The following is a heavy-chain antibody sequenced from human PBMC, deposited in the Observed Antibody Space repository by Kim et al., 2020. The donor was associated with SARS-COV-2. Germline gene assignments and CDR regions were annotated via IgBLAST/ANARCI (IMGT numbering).Heavy chain of an antibody. CDR3: ASDIVPTTRYDYVWGSYPGY. CDR2: ISSSSSYI. D-gene: IGHD3-16*02. Sequence: GGSLRLSCAAYGFTFSSYSMNWVRQAPGKGLEWVSSISSSSSYIYYADSVKGRFTISRDNAKNSLYLQMNSLRAEDTAVYYCASDIVPTTRYDYVWGSYPGYWGQGTLVTVSS. V-gene: IGHV3-21*01. J-gene: IGHJ4*02. CDR1: GFTFSSYS.